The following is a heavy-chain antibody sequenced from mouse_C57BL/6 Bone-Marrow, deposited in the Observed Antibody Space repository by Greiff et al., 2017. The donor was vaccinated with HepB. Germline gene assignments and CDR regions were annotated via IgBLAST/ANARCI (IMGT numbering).Heavy chain of an antibody. CDR2: ISSGGDYI. CDR1: GFTFSSYA. Sequence: EVKLQDSGEGLVKPGGSLKLSCAASGFTFSSYAMSWVRQTPEKRLEWVAYISSGGDYIYYADTVKGRFTISRDNARNTLYLQMSSLKSEDTAMYYCTRPPLYYGSSHWYFDVWGTGTTVTVSS. J-gene: IGHJ1*03. CDR3: TRPPLYYGSSHWYFDV. V-gene: IGHV5-9-1*02. D-gene: IGHD1-1*01.